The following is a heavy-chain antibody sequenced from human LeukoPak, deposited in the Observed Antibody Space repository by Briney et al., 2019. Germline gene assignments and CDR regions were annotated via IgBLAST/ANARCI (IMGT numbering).Heavy chain of an antibody. CDR3: ARVGRHDQARGYFDWLSYFDY. CDR1: GFTFSNAW. Sequence: PGGSLSLSCAASGFTFSNAWMSWVRQAPGKGLEWVGRIKSKTDGGTTDYAAPVKGRVTISRDDSKNTLYLQMNSLRAEDTAVYHCARVGRHDQARGYFDWLSYFDYWGQGTLVTVSS. V-gene: IGHV3-15*01. J-gene: IGHJ4*02. D-gene: IGHD3-9*01. CDR2: IKSKTDGGTT.